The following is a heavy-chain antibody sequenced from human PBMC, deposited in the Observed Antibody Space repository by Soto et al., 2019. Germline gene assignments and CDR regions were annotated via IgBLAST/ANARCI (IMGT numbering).Heavy chain of an antibody. J-gene: IGHJ4*02. CDR2: IYYSGST. CDR3: ARGPSYGSGSYIDY. Sequence: QVQLQESGPGLVKPSETLSLTCTVSGGFISSYYWSWIRQPPGKGLEWIGYIYYSGSTNYNPSLKSRVTISVDTSKNQFSLKLSSVTAADTAVYYCARGPSYGSGSYIDYWGQGTLVTVSS. CDR1: GGFISSYY. V-gene: IGHV4-59*01. D-gene: IGHD3-10*01.